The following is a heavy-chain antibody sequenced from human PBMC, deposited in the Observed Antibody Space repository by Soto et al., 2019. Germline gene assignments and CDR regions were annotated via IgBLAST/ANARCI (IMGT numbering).Heavy chain of an antibody. CDR1: GFTFSSYA. V-gene: IGHV3-23*01. J-gene: IGHJ4*02. CDR2: ISGSGGST. CDR3: AKSPSSFVVPAPIWY. D-gene: IGHD2-2*02. Sequence: GGSLRLSCAASGFTFSSYAMSWVRQAPGKGLEWVSAISGSGGSTYYADSVKGRFTISRDNSKNTLYLQMNSLRAEDTAVYYCAKSPSSFVVPAPIWYWGQGTLVTVSS.